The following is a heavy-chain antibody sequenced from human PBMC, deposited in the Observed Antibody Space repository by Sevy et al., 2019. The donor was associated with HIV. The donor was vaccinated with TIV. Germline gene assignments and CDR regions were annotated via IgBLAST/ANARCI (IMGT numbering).Heavy chain of an antibody. J-gene: IGHJ6*02. Sequence: ASVKVSCKASGGTFSSYAISWVRQAPGQGLEWMGGIIPIFGTANYAQKFQGRVTITADESTGTAYMELSSLRSEDTAVYYCARAYYYYYYGMDVWGQGTTVTVSS. CDR1: GGTFSSYA. CDR3: ARAYYYYYYGMDV. V-gene: IGHV1-69*13. CDR2: IIPIFGTA.